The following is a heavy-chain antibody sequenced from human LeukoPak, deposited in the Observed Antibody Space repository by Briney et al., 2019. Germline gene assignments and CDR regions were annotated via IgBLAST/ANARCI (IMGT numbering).Heavy chain of an antibody. CDR2: INPNSGGT. V-gene: IGHV1-2*02. CDR1: GYTFTGYY. CDR3: ARCPYDSSGYRMFDP. Sequence: ASVKVSCKASGYTFTGYYMHWVRQAPGQGLEWMGWINPNSGGTNYAQKFQGRVTMTRDTSISTAYMELSRLRSDDTAVYYCARCPYDSSGYRMFDPWGQGTLVTVSS. J-gene: IGHJ5*02. D-gene: IGHD3-22*01.